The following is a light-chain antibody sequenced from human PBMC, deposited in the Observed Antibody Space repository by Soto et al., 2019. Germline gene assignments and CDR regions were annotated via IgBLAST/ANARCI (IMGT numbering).Light chain of an antibody. J-gene: IGKJ1*01. V-gene: IGKV3-20*01. Sequence: IVLTQSPGTLSLSPGESASLSCRASQSVSRSYLAWYQKKPGLPPRLLIYAVSDRAPGIPDRFSASGSGTDFTLPIDRLEPEDFVVYYCQQYLTSPWTFGQGTKVEIK. CDR3: QQYLTSPWT. CDR1: QSVSRSY. CDR2: AVS.